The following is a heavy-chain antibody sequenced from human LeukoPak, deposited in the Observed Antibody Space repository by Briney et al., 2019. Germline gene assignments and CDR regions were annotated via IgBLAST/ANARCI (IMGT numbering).Heavy chain of an antibody. J-gene: IGHJ6*03. V-gene: IGHV3-23*01. CDR3: AKVRPPLYCSSTSCYTDYYYYYMDV. CDR2: ISGSGGST. CDR1: GFTFSSYA. D-gene: IGHD2-2*02. Sequence: PGGSLRLSCAASGFTFSSYAMSWVRQAPGKGLEWVSAISGSGGSTYYADSVKGRFTISRDNSKNTLYLQMNSLRAEDTAVYYCAKVRPPLYCSSTSCYTDYYYYYMDVWGKGTTVTVSS.